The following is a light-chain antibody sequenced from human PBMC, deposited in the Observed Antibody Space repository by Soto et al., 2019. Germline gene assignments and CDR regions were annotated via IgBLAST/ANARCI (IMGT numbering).Light chain of an antibody. V-gene: IGKV3-20*01. J-gene: IGKJ2*01. CDR3: QQYERPPFA. CDR1: QRVSNSY. CDR2: DAS. Sequence: EIVLTQSPGTLSLSPGDRATLSCRASQRVSNSYLAWYQQKPGQAPRLLIYDASTRAAGVPDRVPGGGSGTSVTHTISALEPEDFPLYFCQQYERPPFAFGQGTRLEI.